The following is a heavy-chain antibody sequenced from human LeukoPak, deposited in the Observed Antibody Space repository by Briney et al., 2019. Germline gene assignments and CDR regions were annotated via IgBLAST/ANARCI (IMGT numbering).Heavy chain of an antibody. CDR1: GSGFTSYW. J-gene: IGHJ4*02. CDR3: ARSPAMVRGVLSSLDY. Sequence: GASLKISCKGSGSGFTSYWIGWGGRVPGKGVGWMGIIYPGDSDTRYSPSFQGEVTISAEKSIKTASLQWSSLKASDTAMYYCARSPAMVRGVLSSLDYWGQGTLVTVSS. CDR2: IYPGDSDT. D-gene: IGHD3-10*01. V-gene: IGHV5-51*01.